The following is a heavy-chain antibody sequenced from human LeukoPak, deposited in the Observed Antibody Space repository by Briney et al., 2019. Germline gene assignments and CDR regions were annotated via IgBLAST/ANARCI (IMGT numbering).Heavy chain of an antibody. D-gene: IGHD4-23*01. CDR2: IDYSGST. J-gene: IGHJ6*02. CDR3: ARRSMRWMDV. V-gene: IGHV4-59*08. Sequence: SETLSLTCTVSGGSITSSYWSWIRQPPGKGLEWIGYIDYSGSTNYNPSLKSRVTTSVDTSKNQISLKLSSVTAADTAVYHCARRSMRWMDVWGPGTTVIVSS. CDR1: GGSITSSY.